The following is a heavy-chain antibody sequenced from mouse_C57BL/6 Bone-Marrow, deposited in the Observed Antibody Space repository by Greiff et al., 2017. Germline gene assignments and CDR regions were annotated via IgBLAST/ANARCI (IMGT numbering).Heavy chain of an antibody. CDR3: ARFPYDGYHDPDGFAY. CDR1: GYSFTDYN. J-gene: IGHJ3*01. D-gene: IGHD2-3*01. V-gene: IGHV1-39*01. CDR2: INPNYGTT. Sequence: VHVKQSGPELVKPGASVKISCKASGYSFTDYNMNWVKQSNGKSLEWIGVINPNYGTTSYNQKFKGKATLTVDQSSSTAYMQLNSLTSEDSAVYYCARFPYDGYHDPDGFAYWGQGTLVTVSA.